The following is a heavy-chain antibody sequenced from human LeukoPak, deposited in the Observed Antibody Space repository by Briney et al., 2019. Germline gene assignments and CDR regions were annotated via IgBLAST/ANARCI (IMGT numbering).Heavy chain of an antibody. D-gene: IGHD3-3*01. Sequence: SQTLSLTCTVSGGSISSGDYYWSWIRQPPGKGLEWTGYIYYSGSTYYNPPLKSRVTISADTSKNQFSLKLSSVTAADTAVYYCARVLLEWPYFDYWGQGTLVTVSS. CDR3: ARVLLEWPYFDY. J-gene: IGHJ4*02. CDR1: GGSISSGDYY. V-gene: IGHV4-30-4*01. CDR2: IYYSGST.